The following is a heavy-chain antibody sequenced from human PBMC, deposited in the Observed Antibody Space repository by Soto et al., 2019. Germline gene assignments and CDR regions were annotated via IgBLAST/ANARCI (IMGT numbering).Heavy chain of an antibody. Sequence: QVQLQESGPGLMKPSETLSLTCSVSGASIAGSSYWSWIRQPAGKGLEWIGRFSLSGTTNYSPSLRSRVTMSADVSKNQFSLRLTSVTAADTALNYCARGMTPPGAPAWYYFDSWGQGTLVTVSS. V-gene: IGHV4-4*07. J-gene: IGHJ4*02. D-gene: IGHD2-8*02. CDR3: ARGMTPPGAPAWYYFDS. CDR1: GASIAGSSY. CDR2: FSLSGTT.